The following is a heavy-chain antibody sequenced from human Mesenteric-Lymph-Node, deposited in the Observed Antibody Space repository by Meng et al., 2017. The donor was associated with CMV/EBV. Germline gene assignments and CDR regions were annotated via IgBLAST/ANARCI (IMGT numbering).Heavy chain of an antibody. J-gene: IGHJ4*02. V-gene: IGHV1-46*01. CDR1: GYTVTSYD. Sequence: SGYTVTSYDMHWVRQAPGQGLEWMGIINPSGGSTSYAQKFQGRVTMTRDTSTSTVYMELSSLRSEDTAVYYCARASVYYDSSGPDYWGQGTLVTVSS. D-gene: IGHD3-22*01. CDR2: INPSGGST. CDR3: ARASVYYDSSGPDY.